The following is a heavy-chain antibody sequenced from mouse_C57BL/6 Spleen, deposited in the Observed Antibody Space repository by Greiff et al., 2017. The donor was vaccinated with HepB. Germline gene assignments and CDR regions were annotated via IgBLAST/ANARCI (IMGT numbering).Heavy chain of an antibody. D-gene: IGHD2-5*01. Sequence: EVKLVESGGDLAKPGGSLKLSCAASGFTFSSYGMSWVRQTPDKRLEWVATISSGGSYTYYPDSVKGRFTISRDNAKNTLYLQMSSLKSEDTAMYYCARHEAYYSNYDYFDYWGQGTTLTVSS. V-gene: IGHV5-6*01. CDR3: ARHEAYYSNYDYFDY. CDR1: GFTFSSYG. CDR2: ISSGGSYT. J-gene: IGHJ2*01.